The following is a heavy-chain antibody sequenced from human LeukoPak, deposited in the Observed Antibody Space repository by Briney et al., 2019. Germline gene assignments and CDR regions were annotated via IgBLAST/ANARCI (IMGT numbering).Heavy chain of an antibody. V-gene: IGHV1-69*05. CDR1: GGTFSSYA. D-gene: IGHD6-19*01. CDR2: IIPIFGTA. J-gene: IGHJ5*02. Sequence: SVKVSCKASGGTFSSYAISWVRQAPGQGLEWMGRIIPIFGTANHAQKFQGRVTITTDESTSTAYMELSSLRSEDTAVYYCARDLKGSGWEGAFDPWGQGTLVTFSS. CDR3: ARDLKGSGWEGAFDP.